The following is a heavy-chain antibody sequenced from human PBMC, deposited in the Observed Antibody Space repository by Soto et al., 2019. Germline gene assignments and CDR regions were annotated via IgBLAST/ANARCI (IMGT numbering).Heavy chain of an antibody. CDR1: GYSFTSYG. CDR3: ARLDYYQSSGYYHEFDY. Sequence: QVQLVQSGAEVKKPGASVKVSCKASGYSFTSYGITWVRQAPGQGLEWMGWISAYNGHTKYAQKLQGRVTMTTDTSTSTAYMELRSLRSDDTALYYCARLDYYQSSGYYHEFDYWGQGTLVTVSS. CDR2: ISAYNGHT. V-gene: IGHV1-18*01. J-gene: IGHJ4*02. D-gene: IGHD3-22*01.